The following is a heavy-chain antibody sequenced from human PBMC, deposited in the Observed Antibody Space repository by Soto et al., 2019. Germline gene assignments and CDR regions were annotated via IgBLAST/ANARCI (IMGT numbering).Heavy chain of an antibody. CDR2: IYYTGAT. J-gene: IGHJ4*02. D-gene: IGHD6-19*01. Sequence: QVQLQKSGPGLVKPSETLSLTCTVSGASVSSDNSYWSWIRQPPGKGLEWIGYIYYTGATDYDPSLKSRVNISLDTSKNQFSLKLTSVTAADTAVYYCATGNSSGLFFDYWGQGTLVTVSS. CDR1: GASVSSDNSY. V-gene: IGHV4-61*01. CDR3: ATGNSSGLFFDY.